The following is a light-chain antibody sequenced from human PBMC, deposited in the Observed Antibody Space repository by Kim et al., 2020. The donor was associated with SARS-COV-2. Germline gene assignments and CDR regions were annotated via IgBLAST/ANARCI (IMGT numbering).Light chain of an antibody. V-gene: IGKV3-20*01. CDR1: QTVSITS. CDR3: QHYDNSPMYT. CDR2: ATS. Sequence: SPGDRATLSCRASQTVSITSLAWYQQKPGQAPRLLIYATSSRATGIPDRFSGSGSGTDFTLTISRLEPEDFAVYYCQHYDNSPMYTFGQGTKLEI. J-gene: IGKJ2*01.